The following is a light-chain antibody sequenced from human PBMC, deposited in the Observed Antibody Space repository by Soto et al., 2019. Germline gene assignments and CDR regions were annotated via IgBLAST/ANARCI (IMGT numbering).Light chain of an antibody. CDR2: GAS. J-gene: IGKJ4*01. CDR1: QSVSSSY. V-gene: IGKV3-20*01. CDR3: QRYGSSLLT. Sequence: EIVLTQSPGTLSLSPGERATLSCRASQSVSSSYLAWYQQKPGQAPRLLIYGASSRATGIPDRFSGSGSGTEFPLTISRLEPEDFAVYYCQRYGSSLLTFGGGTKVEIK.